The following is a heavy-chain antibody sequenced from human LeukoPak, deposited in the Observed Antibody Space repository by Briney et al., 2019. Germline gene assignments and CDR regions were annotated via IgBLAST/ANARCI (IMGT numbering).Heavy chain of an antibody. J-gene: IGHJ4*02. CDR2: ISSSSYI. CDR1: GFTFSSYS. D-gene: IGHD2-15*01. CDR3: ARQFGYCSGGSCYQTGLFDY. V-gene: IGHV3-21*01. Sequence: GGSLRLSCAASGFTFSSYSMNWVRQAPGKGLEWVSSISSSSYIYYADSVKGRFTISRDNAKNSLYLQMNSLRAEDTAVYYCARQFGYCSGGSCYQTGLFDYWGQGTLVTVSS.